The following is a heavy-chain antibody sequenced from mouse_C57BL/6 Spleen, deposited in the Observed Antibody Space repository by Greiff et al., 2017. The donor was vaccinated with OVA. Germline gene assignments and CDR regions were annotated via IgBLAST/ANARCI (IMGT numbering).Heavy chain of an antibody. D-gene: IGHD6-1*01. Sequence: EVHLVESGGGLVKPGGSLKLSCAASGFTFSSYAMSWVRQTPEKRLEWVATISDGGSYTYYPDNVKGRFTISRDNAKNNLYLQMSHLKSEDTAMYYCAREGPHAMDYWGQGTSVTVSS. CDR3: AREGPHAMDY. CDR2: ISDGGSYT. CDR1: GFTFSSYA. J-gene: IGHJ4*01. V-gene: IGHV5-4*01.